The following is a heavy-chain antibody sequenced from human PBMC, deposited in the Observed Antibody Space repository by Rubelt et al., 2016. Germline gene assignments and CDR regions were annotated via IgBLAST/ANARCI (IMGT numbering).Heavy chain of an antibody. CDR3: AREQQLVGGWFDP. J-gene: IGHJ5*02. CDR2: IIPILGIA. V-gene: IGHV1-69*04. Sequence: QVQLVQSGAEVKKPGSSVKVSCKASGGTFSSYAISWVRQAPGQGLEWMGRIIPILGIANYAQKVQGRVTITADKSTSTAYMELSSLRSEDTAVYYCAREQQLVGGWFDPWGQGTLVTVSS. CDR1: GGTFSSYA. D-gene: IGHD6-13*01.